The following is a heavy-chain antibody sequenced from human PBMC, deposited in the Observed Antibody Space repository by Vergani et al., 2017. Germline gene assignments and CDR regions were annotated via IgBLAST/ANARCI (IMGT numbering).Heavy chain of an antibody. V-gene: IGHV3-43*01. D-gene: IGHD1-1*01. CDR3: AKEGYNGNDRPPPTYKETGYYFDY. J-gene: IGHJ4*02. CDR2: ISWDGGST. Sequence: EVQLVESGGVVVQPGGSLRLSCAASGFTFDDYTMHWVRQAPGKGLEWVSLISWDGGSTYYADSVKGRFTISRDNSKNSLYLQMNSLRTEDTALYYCAKEGYNGNDRPPPTYKETGYYFDYWGQGTLVTVSS. CDR1: GFTFDDYT.